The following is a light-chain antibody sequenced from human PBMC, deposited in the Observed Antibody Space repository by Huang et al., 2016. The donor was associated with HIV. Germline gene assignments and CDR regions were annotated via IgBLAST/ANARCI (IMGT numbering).Light chain of an antibody. CDR2: EAA. J-gene: IGKJ2*01. CDR1: QDIGRL. Sequence: DIQMTQSPSSLSASIGDRVILTCRASQDIGRLLNWYQQKPVKAPQLLLSEAAVLQTGVPSRFSGSGSGTHFTLTIRSLLPEDFATYYCQQSYSPSPFTFGLGTILDI. V-gene: IGKV1-39*01. CDR3: QQSYSPSPFT.